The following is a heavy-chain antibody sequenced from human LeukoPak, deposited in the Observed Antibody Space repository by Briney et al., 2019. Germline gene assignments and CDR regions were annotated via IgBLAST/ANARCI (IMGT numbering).Heavy chain of an antibody. Sequence: PGGSLRLSCAASGFTFSSYAMHWVRQAPGKGLEWAAVISYDGSNKYYADSVKGRFTISRDNSKNTLYLQMNSLRAEDTAVYYCAREGSLLWFGELPFDYWGQGTLVTVSS. D-gene: IGHD3-10*01. V-gene: IGHV3-30-3*01. CDR1: GFTFSSYA. CDR3: AREGSLLWFGELPFDY. J-gene: IGHJ4*02. CDR2: ISYDGSNK.